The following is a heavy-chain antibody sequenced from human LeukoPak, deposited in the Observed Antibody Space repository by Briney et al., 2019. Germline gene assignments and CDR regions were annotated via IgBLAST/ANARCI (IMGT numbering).Heavy chain of an antibody. J-gene: IGHJ3*02. CDR3: ARVIVRDAFDI. Sequence: GASVKVSCKASGYTFTGYYMHWVRQAPGQGLEWMGWINPNSGGTNYAQKFQGRVTMTRNTSISTAYMELSSLRSEDTAVYYCARVIVRDAFDIWGQGTMVTVSS. V-gene: IGHV1-2*02. CDR2: INPNSGGT. CDR1: GYTFTGYY. D-gene: IGHD3-16*02.